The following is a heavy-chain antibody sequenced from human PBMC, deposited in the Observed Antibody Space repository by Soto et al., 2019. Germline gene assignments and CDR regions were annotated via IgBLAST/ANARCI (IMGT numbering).Heavy chain of an antibody. J-gene: IGHJ4*02. CDR1: GYSFTSYW. D-gene: IGHD6-19*01. Sequence: GESLKISCKGSGYSFTSYWIGWVRQMPGKGLEWMGIIYPGDSDTRYSPSFQGQVTISADKSISTAYLQWSSLKASDTAMYYCARTRRGSGWYYSFDYWGQGTLVTVSS. V-gene: IGHV5-51*01. CDR2: IYPGDSDT. CDR3: ARTRRGSGWYYSFDY.